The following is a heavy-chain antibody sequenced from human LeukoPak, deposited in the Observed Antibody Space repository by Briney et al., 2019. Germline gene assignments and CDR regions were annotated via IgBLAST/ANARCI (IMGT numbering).Heavy chain of an antibody. V-gene: IGHV4-59*01. CDR1: GGSLSGYY. CDR2: IYYSGST. J-gene: IGHJ2*01. D-gene: IGHD2-2*01. Sequence: SETLSLTCTVSGGSLSGYYWSWIRQPPGKGLEWIGYIYYSGSTNYNPSLKSRVTISVDTSKNQFSLKLSSVTAADTAVYYCARVGYQLRSRYFDLWGRGTLVTVSS. CDR3: ARVGYQLRSRYFDL.